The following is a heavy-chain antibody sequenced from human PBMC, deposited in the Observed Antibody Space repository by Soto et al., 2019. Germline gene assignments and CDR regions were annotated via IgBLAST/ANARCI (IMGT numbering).Heavy chain of an antibody. J-gene: IGHJ6*02. Sequence: SVKVSCKASGGTFSSYAISWVRQAPGQGLEWMGGIIPIFGTANYAQKFQGRVTITADESTSTAYMELSSLRSEDTAVYYCARDPTYYDFWSGQMTMDVWGQGPTVTVSS. CDR2: IIPIFGTA. D-gene: IGHD3-3*01. CDR3: ARDPTYYDFWSGQMTMDV. V-gene: IGHV1-69*13. CDR1: GGTFSSYA.